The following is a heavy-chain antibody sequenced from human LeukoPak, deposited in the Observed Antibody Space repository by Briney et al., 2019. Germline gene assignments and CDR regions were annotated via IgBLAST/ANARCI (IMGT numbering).Heavy chain of an antibody. Sequence: GGSLRLSCAASGFTFSDYYMNWIRQAPGKRLEWVSYISNSGSSIYYADSVKGRFTISRDNAKNSLYLQMNSLRAEDTAVYYCARVEASGYDYGAFDYWGQGTLVTVSS. CDR3: ARVEASGYDYGAFDY. CDR2: ISNSGSSI. J-gene: IGHJ4*02. CDR1: GFTFSDYY. V-gene: IGHV3-11*04. D-gene: IGHD5-12*01.